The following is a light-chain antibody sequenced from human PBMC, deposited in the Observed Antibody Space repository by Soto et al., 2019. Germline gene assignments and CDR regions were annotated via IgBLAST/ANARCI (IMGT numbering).Light chain of an antibody. CDR3: QQYNSYWK. CDR1: QSISSW. CDR2: KAS. J-gene: IGKJ1*01. V-gene: IGKV1-5*03. Sequence: DIQMTQSPSTLSASVGDRVTITCRASQSISSWLAWYQQKPGKAPKLLIYKASSLESGVPSMFSGSGSGTEFTLTISSLQPDHFANYYCQQYNSYWKFGQWTPVHIK.